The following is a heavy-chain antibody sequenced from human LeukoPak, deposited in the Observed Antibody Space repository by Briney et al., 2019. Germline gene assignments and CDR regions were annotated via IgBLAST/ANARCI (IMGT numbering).Heavy chain of an antibody. CDR3: ARVRATGAFDY. D-gene: IGHD7-27*01. CDR2: IYHTGTT. J-gene: IGHJ4*02. Sequence: SETLSLTCTVSGASLSIGGYFWTWLRQPPGKGLEWIGYIYHTGTTYYSPSLKNRVTISVDTSKNQFSLNLTSVTAADTAVYYCARVRATGAFDYWGQGTLVTVSS. CDR1: GASLSIGGYF. V-gene: IGHV4-30-2*01.